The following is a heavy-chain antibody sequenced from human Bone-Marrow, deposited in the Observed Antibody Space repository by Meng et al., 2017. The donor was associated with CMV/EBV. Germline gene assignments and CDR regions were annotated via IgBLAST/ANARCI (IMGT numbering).Heavy chain of an antibody. V-gene: IGHV3-30*18. D-gene: IGHD6-6*01. CDR1: GFTFSNYG. CDR2: ISYDGSKK. Sequence: SCSASGFTFSNYGMHWVRQAPGMGLTWVAVISYDGSKKYYADPVKGRFAISRDNSKNTVYLQMNSLGAEDTAVYYCAKEKYGTSQFEHWGQGILVTVS. J-gene: IGHJ4*02. CDR3: AKEKYGTSQFEH.